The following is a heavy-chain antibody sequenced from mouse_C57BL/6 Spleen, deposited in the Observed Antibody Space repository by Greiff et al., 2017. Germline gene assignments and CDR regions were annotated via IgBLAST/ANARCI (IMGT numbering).Heavy chain of an antibody. J-gene: IGHJ4*01. D-gene: IGHD2-5*01. CDR1: GYSITSGYY. CDR2: ISYDGSN. Sequence: EVQLQQSGPGIVKPSQSLSLTCSVTGYSITSGYYWNWIRQFPGNKLEWMGYISYDGSNNYNPSLKNRISITRDPSKNQFFLKLNSVTTEDTATYYCASFYYSNSYAMDYWGQGTSVTVSS. V-gene: IGHV3-6*01. CDR3: ASFYYSNSYAMDY.